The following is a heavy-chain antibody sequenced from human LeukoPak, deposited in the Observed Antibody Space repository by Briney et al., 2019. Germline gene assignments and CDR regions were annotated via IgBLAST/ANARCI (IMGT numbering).Heavy chain of an antibody. Sequence: GASVKVSCKASGYTFTSYAMHWVRQAPGQRLEWMGWINAGNGNTKYSQKFQGRVTITRDTSASTAYMELSSLRSEDTAVYYCARGGLWAEHSSGWYYFDPWGQGTLVTVSS. D-gene: IGHD6-19*01. J-gene: IGHJ4*02. V-gene: IGHV1-3*01. CDR1: GYTFTSYA. CDR2: INAGNGNT. CDR3: ARGGLWAEHSSGWYYFDP.